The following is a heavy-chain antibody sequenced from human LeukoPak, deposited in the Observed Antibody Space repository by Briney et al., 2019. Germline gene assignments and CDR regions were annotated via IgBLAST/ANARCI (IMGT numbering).Heavy chain of an antibody. CDR1: GFTFSSCW. CDR3: ARGLPNYYGMDV. CDR2: IKSDGSST. J-gene: IGHJ6*02. Sequence: PGGSLRLSCAASGFTFSSCWMHWVRQAPGKGLVWVSRIKSDGSSTSYADSVKGRFTISRDNAKNTVYLQMNSLRTEDTAVYYCARGLPNYYGMDVWGQGTTVTVSS. V-gene: IGHV3-74*01.